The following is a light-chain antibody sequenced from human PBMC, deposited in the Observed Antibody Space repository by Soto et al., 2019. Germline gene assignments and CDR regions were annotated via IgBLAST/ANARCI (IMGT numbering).Light chain of an antibody. J-gene: IGLJ3*02. V-gene: IGLV4-69*02. CDR3: QTWGTGTRV. Sequence: QSVLTQSPSASASLGASVKLTCTLSSGHSNYAIAWHQQQPEKGPRYLMKVDSDGSHTKGDGIPDRFSGSSSGAERYLTISSLQSEDEADYHCQTWGTGTRVFGGGTKLTVL. CDR2: VDSDGSH. CDR1: SGHSNYA.